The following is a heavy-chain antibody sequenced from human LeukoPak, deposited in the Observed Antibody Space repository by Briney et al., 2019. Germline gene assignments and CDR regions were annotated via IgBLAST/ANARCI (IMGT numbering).Heavy chain of an antibody. CDR2: IYYSGST. V-gene: IGHV4-59*01. Sequence: SETLSLTCAVYGGSFSGYYWSWIRQPPGKGLEWIGYIYYSGSTNYNPSLKSRVTISVDTSKNQFSLKLSSVTAADTAVYYCAKLPEYSSGWLDYWGQGTLVTVSS. CDR1: GGSFSGYY. CDR3: AKLPEYSSGWLDY. D-gene: IGHD6-19*01. J-gene: IGHJ4*02.